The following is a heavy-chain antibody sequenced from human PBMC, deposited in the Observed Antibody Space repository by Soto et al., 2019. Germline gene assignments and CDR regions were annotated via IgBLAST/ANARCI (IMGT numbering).Heavy chain of an antibody. J-gene: IGHJ4*02. V-gene: IGHV3-33*01. Sequence: ESGGGVVPPGTSLRLSCAASGSTFSNYGMHWVRQAPGKGLEWVAVVWYDGTTKFYPDSVKGRFTISRDNSNNTLYLQMNSLRVEDTAVSSCATVDNDYGSVFWGQGTLVTVSS. CDR2: VWYDGTTK. D-gene: IGHD3-10*01. CDR1: GSTFSNYG. CDR3: ATVDNDYGSVF.